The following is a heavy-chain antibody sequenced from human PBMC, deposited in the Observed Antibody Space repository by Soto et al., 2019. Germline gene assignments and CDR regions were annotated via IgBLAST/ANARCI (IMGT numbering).Heavy chain of an antibody. CDR3: SRDIADSSGHPIGDY. D-gene: IGHD3-22*01. CDR2: IWYDGSNK. Sequence: PGGSLRLSCAASGFTFSSYGMHWVRQAPGKGLEWVAVIWYDGSNKYYADSVKGRFTISRDNSKNTLYLQMNSLRAEDTAVYYCSRDIADSSGHPIGDYWGQGTLVTVSS. CDR1: GFTFSSYG. J-gene: IGHJ4*02. V-gene: IGHV3-33*01.